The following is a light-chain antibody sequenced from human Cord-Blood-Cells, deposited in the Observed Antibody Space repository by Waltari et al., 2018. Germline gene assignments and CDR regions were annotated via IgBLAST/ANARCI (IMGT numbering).Light chain of an antibody. CDR1: SSDVGGSNN. V-gene: IGLV2-14*03. CDR2: GVS. Sequence: QSALTPPDSVSGSPGQTITISCTGTSSDVGGSNNVSWYQQHPGQAPKLMIYGVSNRPSGVSNRFSGSKSGNTASLTISGLQAEDEADYYCSSYTSSSTWVFGGGTKLTVL. J-gene: IGLJ3*02. CDR3: SSYTSSSTWV.